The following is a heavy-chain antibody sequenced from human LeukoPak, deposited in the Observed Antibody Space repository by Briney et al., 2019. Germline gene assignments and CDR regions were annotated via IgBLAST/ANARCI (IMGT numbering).Heavy chain of an antibody. CDR2: IYYSGST. J-gene: IGHJ4*02. Sequence: SETLSLTCTVSGGSISSSSYYWGWIRQPPGKGLEWIGSIYYSGSTYYNPSLKSRVTISVDRSKNQFSLKLSSVTAADTAVYYCAGQLWFGEDYWGQGTLVTVSS. V-gene: IGHV4-39*07. CDR3: AGQLWFGEDY. CDR1: GGSISSSSYY. D-gene: IGHD3-10*01.